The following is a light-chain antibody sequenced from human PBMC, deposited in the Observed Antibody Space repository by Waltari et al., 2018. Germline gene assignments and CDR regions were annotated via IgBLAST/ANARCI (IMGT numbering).Light chain of an antibody. CDR3: QQYNTYSPT. CDR2: KAS. V-gene: IGKV1-5*03. J-gene: IGKJ1*01. Sequence: DIQMTQSPSTLSASVGDRVTITCRASQSIGDWLAWYQQRPGKAPKVLISKASNLESGVPSSFSGSGSGTEFTLSISSLQSDDSATYYCQQYNTYSPTFGQGTKVEIK. CDR1: QSIGDW.